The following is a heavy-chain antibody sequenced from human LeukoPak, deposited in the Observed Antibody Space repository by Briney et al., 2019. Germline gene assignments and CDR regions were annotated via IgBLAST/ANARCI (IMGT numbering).Heavy chain of an antibody. V-gene: IGHV3-66*02. CDR1: GFTVSSNY. D-gene: IGHD2-2*01. J-gene: IGHJ6*03. CDR3: ARDRCSSTSCYPELSHCYYMDV. Sequence: GGSLRLSCAASGFTVSSNYMSWVRQAPGKGLEWVSVIYSGGSTYYADSVKGRFTISRDNSKNTLYLQMNSLRAEDTAVYYCARDRCSSTSCYPELSHCYYMDVWGKGTTVTVSS. CDR2: IYSGGST.